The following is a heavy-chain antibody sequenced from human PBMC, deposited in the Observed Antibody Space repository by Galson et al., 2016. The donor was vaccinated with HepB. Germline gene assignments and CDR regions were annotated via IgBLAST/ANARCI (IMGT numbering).Heavy chain of an antibody. D-gene: IGHD3-16*01. J-gene: IGHJ6*04. Sequence: QSGAEVKEPGESLRISCQGSGYRLTDYWITWVRQVPGKGLQWMGRIDPDDSYTNYSPSFQGHVTISVDKSINTAYLQWSTLKASDTAIYYCARALEYGSRNEYVYYALDVWGTGTTVIVSS. CDR3: ARALEYGSRNEYVYYALDV. CDR2: IDPDDSYT. V-gene: IGHV5-10-1*01. CDR1: GYRLTDYW.